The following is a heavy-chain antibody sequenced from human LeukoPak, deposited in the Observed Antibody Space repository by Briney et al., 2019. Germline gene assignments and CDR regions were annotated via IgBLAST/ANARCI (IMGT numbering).Heavy chain of an antibody. D-gene: IGHD2-15*01. CDR2: IYYSGST. CDR3: ARDRGYCSGGSCLNWFDP. J-gene: IGHJ5*02. Sequence: SETLSPTCTVSGGSISSSSYYWGWIRQPPGKGLGWIGSIYYSGSTYYNPSLKSRVTISVDTSKNQFSLKLSSVTAADTAVYYCARDRGYCSGGSCLNWFDPWGQGTLVTVSS. CDR1: GGSISSSSYY. V-gene: IGHV4-39*07.